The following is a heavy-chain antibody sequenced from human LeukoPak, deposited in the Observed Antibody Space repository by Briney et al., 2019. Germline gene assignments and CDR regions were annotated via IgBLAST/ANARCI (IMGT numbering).Heavy chain of an antibody. V-gene: IGHV4-31*03. Sequence: SQTLSLTCTMPSGSINSGNFYWTWIRQNPGKGLEWIGYIYYSGGTYYNPSLRSRLSMSLDTSRNQFSLRLSSVTAADTAVYYCAVTGSYTTTLHYWGQGTLVTVSS. J-gene: IGHJ4*02. D-gene: IGHD2-2*02. CDR3: AVTGSYTTTLHY. CDR2: IYYSGGT. CDR1: SGSINSGNFY.